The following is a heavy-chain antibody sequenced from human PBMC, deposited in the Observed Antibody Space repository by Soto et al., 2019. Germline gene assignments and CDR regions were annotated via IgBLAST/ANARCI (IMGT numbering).Heavy chain of an antibody. D-gene: IGHD2-8*01. Sequence: QVQLQESGPGLVNPSWTLSLTCAVSSGSICTTNWWSWVRQTPGKGLKWIGEIFHSGNTYYNPSLASRVTISVDTSKNQFSLNLRSVTAADTAVYYCARRTWGMDVWGQGTQVTVSS. CDR2: IFHSGNT. V-gene: IGHV4-4*02. J-gene: IGHJ6*02. CDR3: ARRTWGMDV. CDR1: SGSICTTNW.